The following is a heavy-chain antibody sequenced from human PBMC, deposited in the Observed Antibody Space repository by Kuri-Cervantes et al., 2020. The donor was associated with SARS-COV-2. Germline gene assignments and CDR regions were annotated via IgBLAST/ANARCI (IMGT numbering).Heavy chain of an antibody. Sequence: GESLKISCAASGFTVSSNYMSWVRQAPGKGLEWVSVIYSGGSTYYADSVKGRFTISRDNSKNTLYLQVNRLRAEDTAVYYCARDSPTWIHTFDYWGQGTLVTVSS. CDR1: GFTVSSNY. V-gene: IGHV3-53*05. CDR2: IYSGGST. CDR3: ARDSPTWIHTFDY. D-gene: IGHD5-18*01. J-gene: IGHJ4*02.